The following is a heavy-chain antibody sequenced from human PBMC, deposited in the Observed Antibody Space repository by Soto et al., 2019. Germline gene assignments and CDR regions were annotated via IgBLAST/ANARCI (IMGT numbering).Heavy chain of an antibody. Sequence: EVQLVESGGGVVRPGGSLRLSCAASGFTFDDYGMSWVRQAPGKGLEWVSGINWNGGSTGYADSVKGRFTISRDNAKNSLYLQMNSLRAEDTDLYHCARVHAKGCGSCYSGAFDIWGQGTMVTVSS. J-gene: IGHJ3*02. CDR1: GFTFDDYG. CDR2: INWNGGST. D-gene: IGHD2-15*01. V-gene: IGHV3-20*01. CDR3: ARVHAKGCGSCYSGAFDI.